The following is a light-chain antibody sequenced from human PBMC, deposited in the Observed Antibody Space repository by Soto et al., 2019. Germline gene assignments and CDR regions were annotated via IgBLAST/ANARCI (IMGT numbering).Light chain of an antibody. CDR2: AAS. V-gene: IGKV1-27*01. CDR1: QGISNY. CDR3: QNYNSAPPGFT. J-gene: IGKJ3*01. Sequence: DIQMTQSPSSLSASVGDRVTITCRASQGISNYLAWYQQKPGKVPKLLIYAASTLQSGVPSRFSVSGSGTDFTLAISSLHPEDVATYYCQNYNSAPPGFTFGPGTKVDIK.